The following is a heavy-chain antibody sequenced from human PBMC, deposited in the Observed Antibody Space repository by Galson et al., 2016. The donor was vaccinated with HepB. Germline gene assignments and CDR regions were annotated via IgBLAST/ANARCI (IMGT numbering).Heavy chain of an antibody. J-gene: IGHJ4*02. D-gene: IGHD6-13*01. Sequence: SLRLSCAASGFTFSRHWMHWVRQAPGKGLVCVSRLRSDGSSTYYADSVKGRFTNSRDNAKNTLYLQMNSLRAEDTAVYYCRIGAAGIDYWGQGTLVTVSS. V-gene: IGHV3-74*01. CDR2: LRSDGSST. CDR3: RIGAAGIDY. CDR1: GFTFSRHW.